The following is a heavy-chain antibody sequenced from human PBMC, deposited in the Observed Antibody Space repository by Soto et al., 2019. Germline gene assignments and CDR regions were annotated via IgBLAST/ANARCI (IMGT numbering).Heavy chain of an antibody. CDR2: ISSSGTMI. J-gene: IGHJ5*02. Sequence: QVQLVESGGGLVKPGGSLRLSCAASGFTFSDSYMSWIRQAPGKGLEWISYISSSGTMINYADSVKGRFTISRDTVKNSLYLQMNSLRAEDTAVYYCARQSSSGWSPGYNWFDPWGQGTLVSVSS. CDR1: GFTFSDSY. D-gene: IGHD6-19*01. V-gene: IGHV3-11*01. CDR3: ARQSSSGWSPGYNWFDP.